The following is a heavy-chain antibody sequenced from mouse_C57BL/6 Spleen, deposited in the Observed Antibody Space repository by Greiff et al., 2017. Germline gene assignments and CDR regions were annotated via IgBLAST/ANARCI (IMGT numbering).Heavy chain of an antibody. CDR1: GFSLTSYG. CDR3: AYDGRTKGYFDV. J-gene: IGHJ1*03. CDR2: IWRGGST. D-gene: IGHD2-3*01. V-gene: IGHV2-5*01. Sequence: QVQLQQSGPGLVQPSQSLSITCTVSGFSLTSYGVHWVRQSPGKGLEWLGVIWRGGSTDYTAPFMSSLSNTKDNSKSQVFFKMNSLQADDTAIYYCAYDGRTKGYFDVWGTRTTVTVSS.